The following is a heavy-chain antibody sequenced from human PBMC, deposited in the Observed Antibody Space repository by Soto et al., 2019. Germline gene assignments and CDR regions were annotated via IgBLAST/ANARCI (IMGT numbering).Heavy chain of an antibody. D-gene: IGHD3-22*01. V-gene: IGHV4-59*01. J-gene: IGHJ5*02. CDR3: ARDNLRYYDRTDGRFDP. Sequence: PSETLSLTCTVSGGSISSYYWSWIRQPPGKGLEWIGYIYYSGSTNYNPSLKSRVTISVDTSKNQFSLKLSSVTTADTAVYYCARDNLRYYDRTDGRFDPWGQGTLVTVYS. CDR2: IYYSGST. CDR1: GGSISSYY.